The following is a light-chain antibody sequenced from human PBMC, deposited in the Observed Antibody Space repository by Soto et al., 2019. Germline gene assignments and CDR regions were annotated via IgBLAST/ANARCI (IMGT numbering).Light chain of an antibody. CDR1: QSVSSY. CDR3: LQRSNWPFT. CDR2: DAS. V-gene: IGKV3-11*01. J-gene: IGKJ4*01. Sequence: EIVLTQSPATLSLSPGERATLSCRASQSVSSYLAWYQQKPGQAPRLLIYDASNRATGIPARFSGSGSGTDFTLTISSLEPEDFAVYYCLQRSNWPFTFGGGTKVDIK.